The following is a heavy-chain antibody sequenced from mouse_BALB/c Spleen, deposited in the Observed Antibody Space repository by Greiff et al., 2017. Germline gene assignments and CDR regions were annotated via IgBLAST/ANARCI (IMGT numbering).Heavy chain of an antibody. CDR2: ISYSGST. D-gene: IGHD2-1*01. Sequence: EVKVEESGPGLVKPSQSLSLTCTVTGYSITSDYAWNWIRQFPGNKLEWMGYISYSGSTSYNPSLKSRISITRDTSKNQFFLQLNSVTTEDTATYYCAGYGNYDYYAMDYWGQGTSVTVSS. CDR1: GYSITSDYA. V-gene: IGHV3-2*02. J-gene: IGHJ4*01. CDR3: AGYGNYDYYAMDY.